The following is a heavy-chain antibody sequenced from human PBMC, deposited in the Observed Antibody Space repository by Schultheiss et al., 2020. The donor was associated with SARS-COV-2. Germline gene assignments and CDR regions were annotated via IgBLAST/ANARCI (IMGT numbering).Heavy chain of an antibody. CDR2: INHSGST. Sequence: GSLRLSCAVYGGSFSGYYWSWIRQPPGKGLEWIGEINHSGSTNYNPSLKSRVTISVDTSKNQFSLKLSSVTAADTAVYYCARGGGARLWFGELLSSDAFDIWGQGTMVTVSS. D-gene: IGHD3-10*01. V-gene: IGHV4-34*01. J-gene: IGHJ3*02. CDR3: ARGGGARLWFGELLSSDAFDI. CDR1: GGSFSGYY.